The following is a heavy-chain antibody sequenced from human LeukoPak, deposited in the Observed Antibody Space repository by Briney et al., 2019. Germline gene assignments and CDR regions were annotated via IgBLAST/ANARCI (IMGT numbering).Heavy chain of an antibody. D-gene: IGHD2-15*01. V-gene: IGHV3-21*01. J-gene: IGHJ5*02. Sequence: GGSLRLSCAASGFTFSDYWMSWVRQAPGKGLEWVSSISSSSSYIYYADSVKGRFTISRDNAKNSLYLQMNSLRAEDTAVYYCARSLYCSGGSCYGSNWFDPWGQGTLVTVSS. CDR2: ISSSSSYI. CDR1: GFTFSDYW. CDR3: ARSLYCSGGSCYGSNWFDP.